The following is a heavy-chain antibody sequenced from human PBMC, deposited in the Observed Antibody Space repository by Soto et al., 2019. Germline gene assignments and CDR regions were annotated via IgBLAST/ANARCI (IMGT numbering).Heavy chain of an antibody. CDR1: GGSFSGYY. CDR2: INHSGST. CDR3: ARRQRYYGSGSTRYYYYYGMDV. Sequence: SETLSLTCAVYGGSFSGYYWSWIRQPPGKGLEWIGEINHSGSTNYNPSLKSRVTISVDTSKNQFSLRLSSVTAADTAVYYCARRQRYYGSGSTRYYYYYGMDVWGQGTTVTISS. J-gene: IGHJ6*02. D-gene: IGHD3-10*01. V-gene: IGHV4-34*01.